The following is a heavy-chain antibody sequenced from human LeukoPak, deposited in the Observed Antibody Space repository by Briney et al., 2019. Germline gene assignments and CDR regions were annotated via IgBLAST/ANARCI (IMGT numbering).Heavy chain of an antibody. J-gene: IGHJ4*02. V-gene: IGHV4-4*02. D-gene: IGHD4-17*01. CDR3: AREGYGDYSPFDY. CDR1: GGSISSSNW. CDR2: ISHSGST. Sequence: SETLSLTCAVSGGSISSSNWWTWVRQPPGKGLEWIGEISHSGSTNYNPSLKSRVTISIDKSKNQLSLKLTSVTAADTAVYYCAREGYGDYSPFDYWGQGTLVTVSS.